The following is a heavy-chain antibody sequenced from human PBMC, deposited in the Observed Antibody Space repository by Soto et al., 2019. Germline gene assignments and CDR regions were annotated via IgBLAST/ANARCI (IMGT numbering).Heavy chain of an antibody. Sequence: SETLSLTCTVSGGSISSGGYYWSWIRQHPGKGLEWIGYIYYSGSTYYNPSLKSRVTISVDTSKNQFSLKLSSVTAADTAVYYCARGTLDVVVVAAGDAFDIWGQGTMVTVSS. J-gene: IGHJ3*02. D-gene: IGHD2-15*01. CDR3: ARGTLDVVVVAAGDAFDI. V-gene: IGHV4-31*03. CDR2: IYYSGST. CDR1: GGSISSGGYY.